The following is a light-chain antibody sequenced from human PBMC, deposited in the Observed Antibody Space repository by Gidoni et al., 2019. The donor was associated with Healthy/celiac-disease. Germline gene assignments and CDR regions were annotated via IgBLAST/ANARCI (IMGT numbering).Light chain of an antibody. Sequence: DTVMTQSPDSLPVSPGERATINCKSSQRVLYSPNNKNYLTWYQQKPGQPPKLLIYWASTREAGVPDRFGGSGSGKDFTLTISSLQAEDVAVYYCQQYYSTPLTFGGGTKVEIK. CDR3: QQYYSTPLT. CDR1: QRVLYSPNNKNY. J-gene: IGKJ4*01. V-gene: IGKV4-1*01. CDR2: WAS.